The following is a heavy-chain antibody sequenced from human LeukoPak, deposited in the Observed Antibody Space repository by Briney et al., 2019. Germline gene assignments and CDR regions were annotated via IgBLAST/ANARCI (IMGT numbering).Heavy chain of an antibody. D-gene: IGHD3-22*01. J-gene: IGHJ4*02. V-gene: IGHV3-64*01. CDR3: ARSVTMRTNYFDY. Sequence: GGSLRLSCAASGFTFSSYAMHWVRQAPGKGLEYVSAISSNGGSTYYANSVKGRFTISRDNSKNTLCLQMGSLRAEDMAVYYCARSVTMRTNYFDYWGQGTLVTVSS. CDR1: GFTFSSYA. CDR2: ISSNGGST.